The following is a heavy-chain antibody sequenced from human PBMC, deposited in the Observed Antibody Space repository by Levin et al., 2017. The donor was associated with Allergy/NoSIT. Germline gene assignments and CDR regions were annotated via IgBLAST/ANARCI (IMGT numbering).Heavy chain of an antibody. CDR2: ISSAGTYI. CDR1: GFTFSRIS. D-gene: IGHD1-14*01. Sequence: LSLTCAASGFTFSRISMHWVRQAPGKGLEWVAIISSAGTYIYYADFVKGRFIISRDNSKDTLFLQMDSLDTEDTGLHFCARDSNHWLPDFWGQGALVTVSS. CDR3: ARDSNHWLPDF. V-gene: IGHV3-30*04. J-gene: IGHJ4*02.